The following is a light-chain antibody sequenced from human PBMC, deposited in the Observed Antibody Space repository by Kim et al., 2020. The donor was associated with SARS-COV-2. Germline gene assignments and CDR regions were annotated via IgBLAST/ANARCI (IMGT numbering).Light chain of an antibody. CDR2: GAS. CDR3: QQYNDWPPIT. J-gene: IGKJ5*01. Sequence: SPGEQATLSCRASQSVSTNFAWYQQKSGPPPRLLISGASTRATGIPARFSGRGSGTEFTLTISSLQSEDFAVYYCQQYNDWPPITFGQGTRLEIK. CDR1: QSVSTN. V-gene: IGKV3-15*01.